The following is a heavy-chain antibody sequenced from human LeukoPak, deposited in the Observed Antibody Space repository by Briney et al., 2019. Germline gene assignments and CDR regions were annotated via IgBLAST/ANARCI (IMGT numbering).Heavy chain of an antibody. CDR3: ARFPVDYGGNTRSFDY. CDR2: IYYSGST. Sequence: SETLSLTCTVSGGSISSYYWSWIRQPPGKGLEWIGYIYYSGSTNYNPSLKSRVTISVDTSKNQFSLKLSSVTAADTAVYYCARFPVDYGGNTRSFDYWGQGTLVTVSS. J-gene: IGHJ4*02. V-gene: IGHV4-59*12. CDR1: GGSISSYY. D-gene: IGHD4-23*01.